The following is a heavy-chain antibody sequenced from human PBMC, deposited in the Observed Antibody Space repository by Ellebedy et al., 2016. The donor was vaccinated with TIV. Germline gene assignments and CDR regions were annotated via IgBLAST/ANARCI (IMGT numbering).Heavy chain of an antibody. V-gene: IGHV4-34*01. CDR3: ARSRRIVGAMGIDY. D-gene: IGHD1-26*01. CDR1: GGSFSGYY. Sequence: MPSETLSLTCAVYGGSFSGYYWSWIRQPPGKGLEWIGEINHSGSTNYNPSLKSRVTISVDTSKNQFSLKLSSVTAADTAVYYCARSRRIVGAMGIDYWGQGTLVTVSS. CDR2: INHSGST. J-gene: IGHJ4*02.